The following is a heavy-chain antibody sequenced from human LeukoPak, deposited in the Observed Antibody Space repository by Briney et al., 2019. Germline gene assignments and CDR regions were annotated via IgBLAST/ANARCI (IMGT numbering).Heavy chain of an antibody. D-gene: IGHD3-3*01. CDR1: SVSITSGRYY. CDR3: ARDTFTIFGVVGTFDP. J-gene: IGHJ5*02. Sequence: SETLSLTCIVSSVSITSGRYYWAWIRQPPGKGLEWIGSVYHSGNAYYNASLKSRLTISVDTSKNQFSLKLTSVTAADTAVYYCARDTFTIFGVVGTFDPWGQGTLVTVSS. CDR2: VYHSGNA. V-gene: IGHV4-39*07.